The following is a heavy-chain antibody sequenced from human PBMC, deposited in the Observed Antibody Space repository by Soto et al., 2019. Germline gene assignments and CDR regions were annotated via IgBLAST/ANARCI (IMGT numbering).Heavy chain of an antibody. D-gene: IGHD3-22*01. Sequence: CGPPRAKPTPTLTLTCPFSGCSLITSGVGVGWISNPTGKALEWLALIYWNDDKRYSPSLKSRLTITNDTSKNQVVLTMTNMDPVDTATYYCAHSYYYDSRGYYYGGDFFDYWGQGTLVTV. CDR3: AHSYYYDSRGYYYGGDFFDY. V-gene: IGHV2-5*01. CDR2: IYWNDDK. J-gene: IGHJ4*02. CDR1: GCSLITSGVG.